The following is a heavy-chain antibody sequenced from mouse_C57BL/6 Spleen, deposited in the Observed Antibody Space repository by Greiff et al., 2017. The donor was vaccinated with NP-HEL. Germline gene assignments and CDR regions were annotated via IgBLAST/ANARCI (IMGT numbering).Heavy chain of an antibody. Sequence: VKLVESDAELVKSGASVTISCKVSGYTFTDHTIHWMKQRPEQGLEWIGYIYPRDGSTKYNEKFKGKATLTADKSSSTAYMQLNSLTSEDSAVYFCARRVFTTVVARAYWGQGTLVTVSA. V-gene: IGHV1-78*01. CDR2: IYPRDGST. CDR3: ARRVFTTVVARAY. D-gene: IGHD1-1*01. J-gene: IGHJ3*01. CDR1: GYTFTDHT.